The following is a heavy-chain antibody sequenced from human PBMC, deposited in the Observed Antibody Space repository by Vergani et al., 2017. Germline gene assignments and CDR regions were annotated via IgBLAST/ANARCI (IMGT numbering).Heavy chain of an antibody. V-gene: IGHV5-51*01. Sequence: EVQLVQSGAEVKKPGESLKISCKGSGYNFTNYWIGWVRQMPGKGLEWMGIIYPGDSDTRYSPSFQGQVTISADKSISTAYLQWSSLKASDTAMYYCARQTVEQQLVRPNYYYYGMDVWGQGTTVTVSS. CDR3: ARQTVEQQLVRPNYYYYGMDV. CDR2: IYPGDSDT. J-gene: IGHJ6*02. CDR1: GYNFTNYW. D-gene: IGHD6-13*01.